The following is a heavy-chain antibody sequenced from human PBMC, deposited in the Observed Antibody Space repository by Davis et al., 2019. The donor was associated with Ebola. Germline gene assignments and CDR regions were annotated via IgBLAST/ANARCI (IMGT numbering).Heavy chain of an antibody. Sequence: GESLKISCAASGFTFSSYAMSWVRQAPGKGLEWVSAISGSGGSTYYADSVKGRFTISSDNSKNTLYLQMNSLRAEDTAVYYCAKAPMITFGGVIVLYYGMDVWGQGTTVTVSS. CDR2: ISGSGGST. CDR1: GFTFSSYA. J-gene: IGHJ6*02. V-gene: IGHV3-23*01. CDR3: AKAPMITFGGVIVLYYGMDV. D-gene: IGHD3-16*02.